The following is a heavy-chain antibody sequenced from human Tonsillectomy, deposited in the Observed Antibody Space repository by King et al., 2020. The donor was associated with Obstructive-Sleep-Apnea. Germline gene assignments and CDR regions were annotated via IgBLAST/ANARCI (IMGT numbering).Heavy chain of an antibody. J-gene: IGHJ4*02. D-gene: IGHD5-18*01. CDR1: CVSASSGSYY. V-gene: IGHV4-61*03. CDR2: SYYSGST. Sequence: VQLQESGPGLVKPSENLSLTCTVSCVSASSGSYYWSWVRQPPGKGLDWIGYSYYSGSTNSNPSLKRRGTISVDTAKNHFSLQLSSVTAADTAVYYCARVDTAMVYLDYWGQGTLVTVSS. CDR3: ARVDTAMVYLDY.